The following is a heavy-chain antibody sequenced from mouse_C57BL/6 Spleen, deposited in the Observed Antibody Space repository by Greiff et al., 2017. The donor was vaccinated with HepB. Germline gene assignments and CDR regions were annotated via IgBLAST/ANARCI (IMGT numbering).Heavy chain of an antibody. CDR2: IDPEDGDT. D-gene: IGHD1-1*01. CDR1: GFNIKDYY. J-gene: IGHJ2*01. Sequence: EVQLQQSGAELVRPGASVKLSCTASGFNIKDYYMHCVKQRTEQGLEWIGRIDPEDGDTEYAPKLQGKATMTADTSSNTAYLKLSSLTSEDTSGYYSTTDSSYFGCWCEVTTLIISS. CDR3: TTDSSYFGC. V-gene: IGHV14-1*01.